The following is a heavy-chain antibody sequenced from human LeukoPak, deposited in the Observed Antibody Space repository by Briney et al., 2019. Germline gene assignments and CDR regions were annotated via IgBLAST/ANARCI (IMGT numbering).Heavy chain of an antibody. D-gene: IGHD5-24*01. Sequence: PGGSLKLSCAASGFTFEDYTMHWVRQAPGKGQEWVSLIRWDGGTTFYADSVKGRFTISRDNSKSSLYLQMNSLTTEDTALYYCVEGQDLTTISSPFDYWGQGTLVTVSS. V-gene: IGHV3-43*01. CDR2: IRWDGGTT. CDR3: VEGQDLTTISSPFDY. CDR1: GFTFEDYT. J-gene: IGHJ4*02.